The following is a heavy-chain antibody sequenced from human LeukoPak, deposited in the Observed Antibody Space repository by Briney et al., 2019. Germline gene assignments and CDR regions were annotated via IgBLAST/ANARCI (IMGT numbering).Heavy chain of an antibody. CDR1: GFTFDDYA. D-gene: IGHD3-10*01. V-gene: IGHV3-20*04. CDR3: AKGRGYSNLHAFDI. J-gene: IGHJ3*02. Sequence: PGGSLRLSCAASGFTFDDYAMHWVRQAPGKGLEWVSGINWNGGSTGYADSVKGRFTISRDNAKNSLYLQMNSLRAEDMALYYCAKGRGYSNLHAFDIWGQGTMVTVSS. CDR2: INWNGGST.